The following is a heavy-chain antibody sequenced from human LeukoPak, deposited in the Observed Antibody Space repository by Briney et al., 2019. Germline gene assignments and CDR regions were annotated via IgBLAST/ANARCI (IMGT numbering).Heavy chain of an antibody. CDR1: SGSLRENY. CDR3: ARLQFLSGGYYAFDS. Sequence: SETLSLTCNVSSGSLRENYWSWIRQSPGKGLEWIAEINHSGSTNYNPSPKSRVTISADTSKNQFSLRLSSVTAADTAVYYCARLQFLSGGYYAFDSWGQGSQVSVSS. J-gene: IGHJ4*02. D-gene: IGHD3-3*01. CDR2: INHSGST. V-gene: IGHV4-34*01.